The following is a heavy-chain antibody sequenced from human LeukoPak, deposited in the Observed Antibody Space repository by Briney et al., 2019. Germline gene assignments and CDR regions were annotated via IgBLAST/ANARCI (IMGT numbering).Heavy chain of an antibody. D-gene: IGHD2-21*01. Sequence: SQTLSLTCTVSGGSISSGSYYWSWIRQPAGKGLEWIGRIYTSGSTNYNPSLKSRVTISVDASKNQFSLKLSSVTAADTVVYYCARVRAYCGGDCYGPFDYWGQGTLVTVSS. J-gene: IGHJ4*02. CDR3: ARVRAYCGGDCYGPFDY. CDR1: GGSISSGSYY. CDR2: IYTSGST. V-gene: IGHV4-61*02.